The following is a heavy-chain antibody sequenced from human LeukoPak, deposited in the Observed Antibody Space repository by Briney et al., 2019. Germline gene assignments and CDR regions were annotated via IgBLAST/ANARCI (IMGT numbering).Heavy chain of an antibody. CDR2: ISGSAGST. J-gene: IGHJ6*02. Sequence: GGSLRLSCAVSGFTFSSYAMSWVRQAPGKGLEWVSAISGSAGSTYYADSVKGRFTISRDNAKNSLYLQMSSLRAEDTAVYYCARDRGSGNYYYYGLDVWGQGTTVTVSS. D-gene: IGHD3-10*01. CDR1: GFTFSSYA. V-gene: IGHV3-23*01. CDR3: ARDRGSGNYYYYGLDV.